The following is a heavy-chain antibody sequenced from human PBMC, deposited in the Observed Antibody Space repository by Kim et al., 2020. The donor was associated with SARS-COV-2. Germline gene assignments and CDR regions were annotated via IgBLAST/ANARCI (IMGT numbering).Heavy chain of an antibody. V-gene: IGHV1-2*02. D-gene: IGHD1-26*01. CDR2: INPNSGGT. CDR1: GYTFTGYY. J-gene: IGHJ6*02. Sequence: ASVKVSCKASGYTFTGYYMHWVRQAPGQGLEWMGWINPNSGGTNYAQKFQGRVTMTRDTSISTAYMELSRLRSDDTAVYYCASEEATPDYYYYGMDVWGQGTTVTVSS. CDR3: ASEEATPDYYYYGMDV.